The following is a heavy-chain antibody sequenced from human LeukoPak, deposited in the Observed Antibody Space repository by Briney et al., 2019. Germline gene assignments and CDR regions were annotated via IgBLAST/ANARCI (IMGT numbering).Heavy chain of an antibody. CDR1: GFTFSNAW. CDR3: AKDIGYYYDSSGYYYY. Sequence: GGSLRLSCAASGFTFSNAWMSWVRQAPGKGLEWVSAISGSGGSTYYADSVKGRFTISRDNSKNTLYLQMNSLRAEDTAVYYCAKDIGYYYDSSGYYYYWGQGTLVTVSS. D-gene: IGHD3-22*01. CDR2: ISGSGGST. V-gene: IGHV3-23*01. J-gene: IGHJ4*02.